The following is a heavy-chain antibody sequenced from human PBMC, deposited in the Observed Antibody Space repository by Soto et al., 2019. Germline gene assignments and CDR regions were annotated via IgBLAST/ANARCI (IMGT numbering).Heavy chain of an antibody. CDR2: ISAYNGNT. J-gene: IGHJ3*02. Sequence: GASVKVSCKASGYTFTIYDINWVRQAPGQGLEWMGWISAYNGNTNYAQKLQGRVTMTTDTSTSTAYMELRSLRSDDTAVYYCAGYDFWDAFDIWGQGTMVTVSS. CDR1: GYTFTIYD. CDR3: AGYDFWDAFDI. D-gene: IGHD3-3*01. V-gene: IGHV1-18*01.